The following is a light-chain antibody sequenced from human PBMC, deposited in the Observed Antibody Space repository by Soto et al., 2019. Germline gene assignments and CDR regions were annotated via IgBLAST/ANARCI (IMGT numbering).Light chain of an antibody. Sequence: EIVLTQSPGTLSLSPGERATLSCRASQSVSSSYLAWYQQKPGQAPRLLIYDASSRATGIPDRFSGSGSGTDFTLTISRLEPEDFAVYYCQQYGSSPLFTLGPGTKVDIK. CDR3: QQYGSSPLFT. V-gene: IGKV3-20*01. J-gene: IGKJ3*01. CDR1: QSVSSSY. CDR2: DAS.